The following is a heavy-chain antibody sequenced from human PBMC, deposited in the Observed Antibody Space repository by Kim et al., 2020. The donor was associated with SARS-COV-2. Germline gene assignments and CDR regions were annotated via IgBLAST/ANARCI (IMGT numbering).Heavy chain of an antibody. CDR2: IKQDGSEK. CDR3: ASLSGSSWYFDY. D-gene: IGHD6-13*01. Sequence: GGSLRLSCAASGFTFSSYWMSWVRQAPGKGLEWVANIKQDGSEKYYVDSVKGRFTISRDNAKNSLYLQMNSLRAEDTAVYYWASLSGSSWYFDYWGQGTLVTVSS. V-gene: IGHV3-7*03. CDR1: GFTFSSYW. J-gene: IGHJ4*02.